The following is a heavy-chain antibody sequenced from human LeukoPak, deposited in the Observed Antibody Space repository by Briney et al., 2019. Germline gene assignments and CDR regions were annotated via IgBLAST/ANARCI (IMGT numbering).Heavy chain of an antibody. CDR3: ARVSRVTTNFDY. CDR2: ISSGGTI. CDR1: GFTFSSYV. D-gene: IGHD1-1*01. J-gene: IGHJ4*02. V-gene: IGHV3-48*03. Sequence: PGRSLRLSCAASGFTFSSYVMHWVRQAPGKGLEWISYISSGGTIYYAESVKGRFTISRDNAKNSLYLQMKSLRAEDTAVYYCARVSRVTTNFDYWGQGTLVTVSS.